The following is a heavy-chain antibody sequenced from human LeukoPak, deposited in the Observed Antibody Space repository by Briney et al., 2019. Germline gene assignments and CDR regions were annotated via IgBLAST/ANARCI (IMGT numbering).Heavy chain of an antibody. Sequence: PSETLSLTCTVSGGFIHTYNWIWIRQPAGKGLEWVGRNNVAGDSNYNPSLKSRVSISVDRPNNRFSLELTSVTAADTAVYYCARDREHSYGSDLDHWGQGILVTVSS. D-gene: IGHD5-18*01. CDR1: GGFIHTYN. J-gene: IGHJ4*02. V-gene: IGHV4-4*07. CDR2: NNVAGDS. CDR3: ARDREHSYGSDLDH.